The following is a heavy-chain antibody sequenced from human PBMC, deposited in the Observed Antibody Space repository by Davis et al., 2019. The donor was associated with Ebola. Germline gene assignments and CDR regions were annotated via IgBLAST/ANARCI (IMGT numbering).Heavy chain of an antibody. Sequence: GGSLRLSCAASGFTFSSYAMSWVRQAPGKGLEWVSAISGSGGSTYYADSVKGRFTISRDNSKNTLHLQMGSLRAEDMAVYYCAREDYDSSGYYRNWGQGTLVTVSS. V-gene: IGHV3-23*01. CDR2: ISGSGGST. D-gene: IGHD3-22*01. CDR1: GFTFSSYA. J-gene: IGHJ4*02. CDR3: AREDYDSSGYYRN.